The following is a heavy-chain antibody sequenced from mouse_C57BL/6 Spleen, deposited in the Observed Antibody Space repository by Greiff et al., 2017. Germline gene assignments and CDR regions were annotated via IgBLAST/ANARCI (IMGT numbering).Heavy chain of an antibody. CDR1: GFTFSDYY. CDR2: INYDGSST. V-gene: IGHV5-16*01. Sequence: EVKLVESEGGLVQPGSSMKLSCTASGFTFSDYYMAWVRQVPEKGLEWVANINYDGSSTYYLDSLKSRFIISRDNAKNILYLQMSSLKSEDTATYYCARAVTVYWYFDVRGTGTTVTVSS. D-gene: IGHD2-1*01. CDR3: ARAVTVYWYFDV. J-gene: IGHJ1*03.